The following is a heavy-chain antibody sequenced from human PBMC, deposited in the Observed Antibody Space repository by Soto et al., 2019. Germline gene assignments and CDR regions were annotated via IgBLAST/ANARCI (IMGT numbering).Heavy chain of an antibody. D-gene: IGHD2-15*01. CDR2: IKQDGSEK. V-gene: IGHV3-7*03. CDR1: GFTFSNYW. CDR3: ARGCSGGSCYSIWFDY. Sequence: GGSLRLSCAASGFTFSNYWMTWVRQAPGKGLEWVANIKQDGSEKYYVDSVKGRFTISRDNAKNSLYLQMNSLRAEDTAVYYCARGCSGGSCYSIWFDYWGQGTQVTVSS. J-gene: IGHJ4*02.